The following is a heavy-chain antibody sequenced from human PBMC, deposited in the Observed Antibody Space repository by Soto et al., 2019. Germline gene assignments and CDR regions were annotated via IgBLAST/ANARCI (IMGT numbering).Heavy chain of an antibody. CDR1: GGSISSGGYY. CDR2: IYHSGST. V-gene: IGHV4-31*03. J-gene: IGHJ4*02. D-gene: IGHD5-12*01. CDR3: ARVTRDGYNPALDY. Sequence: SETLSLTCTVSGGSISSGGYYWSWIRQHPGKGLEWIGYIYHSGSTYSNPSLKSRVTISVDTSNNQFSLKLNSATAADTAVYFCARVTRDGYNPALDYWGQGTLVTVSS.